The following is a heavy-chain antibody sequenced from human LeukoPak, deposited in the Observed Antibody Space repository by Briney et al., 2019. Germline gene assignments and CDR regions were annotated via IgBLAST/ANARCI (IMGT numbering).Heavy chain of an antibody. CDR1: GSTFSSHT. CDR3: ARNLPAADY. J-gene: IGHJ4*02. D-gene: IGHD2-2*01. CDR2: ISSTSSVI. Sequence: GGSLRLSCAASGSTFSSHTMNWVCQAPGKGLEWISYISSTSSVIYYADSVKGRFTISRDNAKNSLYLQMSSLRAEDTAVYYCARNLPAADYWGQGTLVTVSS. V-gene: IGHV3-48*04.